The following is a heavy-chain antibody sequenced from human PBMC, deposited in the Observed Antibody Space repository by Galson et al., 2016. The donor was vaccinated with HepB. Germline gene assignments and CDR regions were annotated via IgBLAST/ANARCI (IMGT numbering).Heavy chain of an antibody. V-gene: IGHV1-69*04. CDR3: ARERPDSSAWAY. J-gene: IGHJ4*02. CDR1: GATVTSYA. CDR2: IIPILGIK. Sequence: SVKVSCKASGATVTSYAISWVRQAPGQGLEWMGRIIPILGIKNYAQKFQGRVTITADISTSTTYMELNSLRSEDTALYYCARERPDSSAWAYWGQGTLVTVSS. D-gene: IGHD6-19*01.